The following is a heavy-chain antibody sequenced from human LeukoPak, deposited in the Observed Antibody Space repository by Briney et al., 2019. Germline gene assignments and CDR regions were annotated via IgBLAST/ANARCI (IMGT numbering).Heavy chain of an antibody. CDR1: GFTFNSYS. Sequence: PGGSLRLSCAASGFTFNSYSMNWVRQAPGKGLEWVGRIKSKTDGGTTDYAAPVKGRFTISRDDSKNTLYLQMNSLKTEDTAVYYCTTAGYYDSSGYYYQRYWGQGTLVTVSS. V-gene: IGHV3-15*01. D-gene: IGHD3-22*01. J-gene: IGHJ4*02. CDR2: IKSKTDGGTT. CDR3: TTAGYYDSSGYYYQRY.